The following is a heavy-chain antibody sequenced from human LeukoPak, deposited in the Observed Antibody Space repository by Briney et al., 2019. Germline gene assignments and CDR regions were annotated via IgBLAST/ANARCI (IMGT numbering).Heavy chain of an antibody. CDR1: GFTFDDYA. V-gene: IGHV3-9*01. J-gene: IGHJ3*02. CDR2: NSWNSGSI. Sequence: GGSLRLSCAASGFTFDDYAMHWVRQAPGKGLEWVSGNSWNSGSIGYADSVKGRFTISRDNAKNSLYLQMNSLRAEDTALYYCAKDMGPYYYDSSGYRWDAFDIWGQGTMVTVSS. CDR3: AKDMGPYYYDSSGYRWDAFDI. D-gene: IGHD3-22*01.